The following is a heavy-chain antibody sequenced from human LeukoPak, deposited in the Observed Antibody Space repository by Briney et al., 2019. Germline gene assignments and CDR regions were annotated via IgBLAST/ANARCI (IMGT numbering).Heavy chain of an antibody. J-gene: IGHJ6*02. CDR3: ARSPTRLGELYYYYGMDV. Sequence: ASVKVSCKASGGTFSSYAISWVRQAPGQGLEWMGGIIPIFGTANYAQKFQGRVAITADESTSTAYMELSSLRSEDTAVHCCARSPTRLGELYYYYGMDVWGQGTTVTVSS. CDR1: GGTFSSYA. D-gene: IGHD3-16*01. CDR2: IIPIFGTA. V-gene: IGHV1-69*01.